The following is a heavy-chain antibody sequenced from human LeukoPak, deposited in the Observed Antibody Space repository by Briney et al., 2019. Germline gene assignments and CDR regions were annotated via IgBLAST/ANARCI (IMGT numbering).Heavy chain of an antibody. V-gene: IGHV1-18*01. CDR2: ISAYNGNT. J-gene: IGHJ4*02. CDR3: ARGITIFGVVRSLANY. Sequence: GASVKVSCKASGYTFTSYGISWVRQAPGQGLEWMGWISAYNGNTNYAQKLQGRVTMTTDTSTSTAYMELRSLRSDGTAVYYCARGITIFGVVRSLANYWGQGTLVTVSS. CDR1: GYTFTSYG. D-gene: IGHD3-3*01.